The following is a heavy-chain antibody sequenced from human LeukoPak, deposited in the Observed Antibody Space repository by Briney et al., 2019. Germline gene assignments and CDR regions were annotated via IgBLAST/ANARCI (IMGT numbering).Heavy chain of an antibody. V-gene: IGHV3-21*01. CDR3: ARTAGGLYSSSLNWFDP. CDR2: ISSSSSYI. Sequence: GGSLRLSCAASGFTFSSYSMNWVRQAPGKGLEWVSSISSSSSYIYYADSVKGRFTISRDNAKNSLYLHMNSLRAEDTAVYYCARTAGGLYSSSLNWFDPWGQGTLVTVPS. D-gene: IGHD6-13*01. J-gene: IGHJ5*02. CDR1: GFTFSSYS.